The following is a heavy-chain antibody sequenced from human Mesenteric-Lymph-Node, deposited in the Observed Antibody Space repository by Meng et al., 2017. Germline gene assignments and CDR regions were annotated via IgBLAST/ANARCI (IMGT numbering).Heavy chain of an antibody. V-gene: IGHV3-30*18. CDR1: GFTFSSHG. CDR2: ISYDGNKK. Sequence: QVPLVESGGGVVQPGRSLRLSCAASGFTFSSHGMHWVRQAPGKGLEWVALISYDGNKKYYGDSVKGRFTISRDISKNTLYLQMNSLRPEDTAVYFCAKSLEAAATGFDYWGQGTLVTVSS. J-gene: IGHJ4*02. D-gene: IGHD2-15*01. CDR3: AKSLEAAATGFDY.